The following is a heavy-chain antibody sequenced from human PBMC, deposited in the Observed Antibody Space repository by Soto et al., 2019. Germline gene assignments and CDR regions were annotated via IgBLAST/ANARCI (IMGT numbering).Heavy chain of an antibody. CDR3: ATSRWCYDYDY. CDR1: GGSISSYY. Sequence: QVQLQESGPGLVKPSETLSLTCTVSGGSISSYYWSWIRQPPGKGLEWIGYIYYSGSTNYNPSLKSRVTISVDTSKNQFSLKLSSVTAADTAVYYCATSRWCYDYDYWGQGTLVTVSS. J-gene: IGHJ4*02. V-gene: IGHV4-59*01. CDR2: IYYSGST. D-gene: IGHD5-12*01.